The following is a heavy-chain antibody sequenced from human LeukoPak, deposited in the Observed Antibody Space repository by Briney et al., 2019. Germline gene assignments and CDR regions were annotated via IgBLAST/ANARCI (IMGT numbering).Heavy chain of an antibody. J-gene: IGHJ4*02. CDR3: AKVGVVAATPVDY. CDR2: ISSSGGST. Sequence: GGSLRLSCAASGFTFSSYSMSWVRQAPGKGLEWVSAISSSGGSTDYTDSVKGRFTISRDNSKNTLYLQMNSLRAEDTAVYYCAKVGVVAATPVDYWGQGTLVTVSS. CDR1: GFTFSSYS. D-gene: IGHD2-15*01. V-gene: IGHV3-23*01.